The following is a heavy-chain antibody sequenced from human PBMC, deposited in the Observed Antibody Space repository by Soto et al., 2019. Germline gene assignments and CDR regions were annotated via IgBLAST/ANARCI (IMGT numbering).Heavy chain of an antibody. J-gene: IGHJ4*02. D-gene: IGHD1-26*01. CDR3: ARPSGSYLYYFDY. Sequence: QLQLQESGPGLVKPSETLSLTCTVSGGSISSSSYYWGWIRQPPGKGLEWIGSIYYSGTTYYNPSLKSRVPISVDTSKHQFSLKLSSVTAADTAVYYCARPSGSYLYYFDYWGQGTLVTVSS. CDR2: IYYSGTT. CDR1: GGSISSSSYY. V-gene: IGHV4-39*01.